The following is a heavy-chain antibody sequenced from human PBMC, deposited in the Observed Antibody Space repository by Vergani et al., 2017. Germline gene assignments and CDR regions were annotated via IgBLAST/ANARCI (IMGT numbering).Heavy chain of an antibody. CDR1: GYSISSSSYY. V-gene: IGHV4-39*07. Sequence: QVQLQESGPGLVKPSETLSLTCAVSGYSISSSSYYWGWIRQPPGKGLEWIGSIYYSGSTYYNPSLKSRVTISVDTSKNQFSLKLSSVTAADTAVYYCARGLDFSSSSDYFDYWGQGTLVTVSS. CDR2: IYYSGST. D-gene: IGHD6-13*01. CDR3: ARGLDFSSSSDYFDY. J-gene: IGHJ4*02.